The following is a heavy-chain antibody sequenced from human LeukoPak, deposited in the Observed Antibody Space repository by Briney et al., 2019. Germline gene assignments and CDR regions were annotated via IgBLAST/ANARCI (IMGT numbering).Heavy chain of an antibody. Sequence: GASVKVSCKASGYTFTSYYMHWVRQAPGQGLEWMGIINPSGGSTSYAQKFQGRVTMTRDTSTSTVYMELSSLRSEDTAVYYCARAPLDYDILTGYLDYWGQGNLVTVSS. CDR3: ARAPLDYDILTGYLDY. V-gene: IGHV1-46*01. CDR1: GYTFTSYY. CDR2: INPSGGST. D-gene: IGHD3-9*01. J-gene: IGHJ4*02.